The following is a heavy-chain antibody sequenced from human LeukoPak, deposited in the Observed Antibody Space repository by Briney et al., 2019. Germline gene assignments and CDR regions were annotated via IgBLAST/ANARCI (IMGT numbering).Heavy chain of an antibody. J-gene: IGHJ3*02. CDR2: IYYSGST. CDR3: ARQNTMVRGVIIKRGAFDI. CDR1: GGSISSSSYY. Sequence: SETLSLTCTVSGGSISSSSYYWGWIRQPPGKGLEWIGSIYYSGSTYYNPSLKSRVTISVDTSKNQFSLKLSSVTAADTAVYYCARQNTMVRGVIIKRGAFDIWGQGTMVTVSS. D-gene: IGHD3-10*01. V-gene: IGHV4-39*01.